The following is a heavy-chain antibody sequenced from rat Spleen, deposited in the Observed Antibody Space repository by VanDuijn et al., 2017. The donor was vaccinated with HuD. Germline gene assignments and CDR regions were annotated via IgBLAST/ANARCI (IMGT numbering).Heavy chain of an antibody. J-gene: IGHJ2*01. D-gene: IGHD1-4*01. CDR1: GFTFKNNW. CDR2: ITNTGGIA. Sequence: EVQLVESGGGLVLPGRSLKLSCVASGFTFKNNWMSWIRQAPGKGLEWVASITNTGGIAYYPDSVKGRFTISRDNAQNTLHLQMDSLRSEDTATYYCTRDDVLPGYNYFDYWGQGVMVTVSS. CDR3: TRDDVLPGYNYFDY. V-gene: IGHV5-31*01.